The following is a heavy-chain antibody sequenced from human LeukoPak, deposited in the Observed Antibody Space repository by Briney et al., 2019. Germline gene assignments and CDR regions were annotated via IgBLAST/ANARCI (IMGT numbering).Heavy chain of an antibody. Sequence: PSETLSLTCTVSGGSISSYYWNWIRQPPGKGLEWIGYVYCSGSTNYSPSLKSRVTISVDTSKNHFSLKLSSVTAADTAVYYCARGLRGGDYQLLPFGSWGQGTLVTVSS. CDR3: ARGLRGGDYQLLPFGS. J-gene: IGHJ5*02. CDR1: GGSISSYY. CDR2: VYCSGST. V-gene: IGHV4-59*01. D-gene: IGHD3-22*01.